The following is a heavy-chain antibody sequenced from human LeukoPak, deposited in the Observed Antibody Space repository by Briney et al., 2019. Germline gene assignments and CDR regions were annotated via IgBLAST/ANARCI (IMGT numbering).Heavy chain of an antibody. J-gene: IGHJ5*02. CDR2: INISGGNT. CDR3: ARGPHIRTYDRDNWFDP. Sequence: GASVKVSCKASGGTFSSYAISWVRQAPGQGLEWMGLINISGGNTNYAQKFQGRVTMTRDMSTSTVYMELSSLRSEDTAIYYCARGPHIRTYDRDNWFDPWGQGTLVTVSS. CDR1: GGTFSSYA. V-gene: IGHV1-46*01. D-gene: IGHD3-3*01.